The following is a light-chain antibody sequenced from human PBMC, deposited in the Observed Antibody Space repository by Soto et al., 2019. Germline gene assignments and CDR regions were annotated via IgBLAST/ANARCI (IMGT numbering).Light chain of an antibody. CDR3: QQYNNWNT. Sequence: EIVLTQSPATLSLSPGERATLSCRASQSVSSSYLAWYQQKPGQAPRLLIYGASNRATGVPARFSGSWSGTEFTLTISSLQSEDFAVYYCQQYNNWNTFGQGTRLEI. CDR1: QSVSSSY. J-gene: IGKJ5*01. V-gene: IGKV3-15*01. CDR2: GAS.